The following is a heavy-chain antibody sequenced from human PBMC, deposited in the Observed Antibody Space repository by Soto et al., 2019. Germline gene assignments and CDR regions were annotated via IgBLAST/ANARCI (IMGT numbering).Heavy chain of an antibody. CDR3: ARGRDYYDSSGYLFDY. Sequence: QVQLQESGPGLVKPSQTLSLTCTVSGGSISSGGYYWSWIRQHPGKGLEWIGYIYYSGSTYYNPSLKSRVTISXXTXKXXFPLKRSSVTAADTAVYYCARGRDYYDSSGYLFDYWGQGTLVTVSS. J-gene: IGHJ4*02. CDR1: GGSISSGGYY. CDR2: IYYSGST. D-gene: IGHD3-22*01. V-gene: IGHV4-31*03.